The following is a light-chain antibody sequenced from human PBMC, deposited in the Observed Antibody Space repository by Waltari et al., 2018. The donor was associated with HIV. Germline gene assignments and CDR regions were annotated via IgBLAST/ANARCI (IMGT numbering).Light chain of an antibody. CDR3: AAWDDSLNGQGV. CDR2: GNN. J-gene: IGLJ1*01. Sequence: QSVLTQPPSASGTPGQRVTISCSGSNSNIGSNTVNWYQQVPGMAPKLVIYGNNQRPPGVFDRFSGSKSGTSAALAISGLQSEDEADYYCAAWDDSLNGQGVFGTGTRVTVL. CDR1: NSNIGSNT. V-gene: IGLV1-44*01.